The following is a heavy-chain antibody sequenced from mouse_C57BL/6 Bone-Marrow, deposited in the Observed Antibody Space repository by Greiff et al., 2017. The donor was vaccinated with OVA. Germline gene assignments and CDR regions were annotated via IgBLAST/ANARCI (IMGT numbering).Heavy chain of an antibody. CDR2: IDPSDSYT. CDR3: SPNWDGYWYFDV. V-gene: IGHV1-59*01. D-gene: IGHD4-1*01. J-gene: IGHJ1*03. CDR1: GYTFTSYW. Sequence: QVQLQQPGAELVRPGTSVKLSCKASGYTFTSYWMHWVKQRPGQGLEWIGVIDPSDSYTNSNQKFKGKAKLTVDTSSSTAYMQLSSLTSEDSAVYYCSPNWDGYWYFDVWGTGTTVTVSS.